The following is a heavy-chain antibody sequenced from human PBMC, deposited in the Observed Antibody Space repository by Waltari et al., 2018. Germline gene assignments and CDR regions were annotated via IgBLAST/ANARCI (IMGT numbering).Heavy chain of an antibody. J-gene: IGHJ2*01. D-gene: IGHD5-12*01. CDR1: GFTFSSYA. Sequence: EVQLLESGGGLVQPGGSLRLSCAASGFTFSSYAMRWVRQAPGKGLEWVSAISSGGGSTYYADSVKGRFTISRDSSKNTLYLQMNSLRAEDTAVYYCAKGAYSGYNLYWYFDFWGRGTLVTVSS. V-gene: IGHV3-23*01. CDR2: ISSGGGST. CDR3: AKGAYSGYNLYWYFDF.